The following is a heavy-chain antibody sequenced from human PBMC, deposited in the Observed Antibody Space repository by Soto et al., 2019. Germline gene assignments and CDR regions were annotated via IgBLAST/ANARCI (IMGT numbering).Heavy chain of an antibody. D-gene: IGHD4-4*01. J-gene: IGHJ5*02. CDR2: IIPIIGII. V-gene: IGHV1-69*08. Sequence: QVQLVQSGAEVKKPGSSVKVSCKASGGTFSTYTITWVRQAPGQGLEWMGRIIPIIGIINYAQKFQGRVTIGEDKFTGTAYMELTGLRSDDTAVYYCAGDPDSHYNDSHASSYPWGQGTLVTVSS. CDR3: AGDPDSHYNDSHASSYP. CDR1: GGTFSTYT.